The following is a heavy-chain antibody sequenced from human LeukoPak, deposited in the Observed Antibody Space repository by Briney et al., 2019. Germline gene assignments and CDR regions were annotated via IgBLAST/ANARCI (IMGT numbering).Heavy chain of an antibody. CDR1: GFNFRNYW. CDR2: INSDGSST. Sequence: GGSLRLSCAASGFNFRNYWMHWVRHAPGKGLVWVSRINSDGSSTSYADSVKGRFTISRDNAENTLYLQINSLRAEDTAAYYCATDEAATGRLDYWGQGTLVTDSS. CDR3: ATDEAATGRLDY. V-gene: IGHV3-74*01. J-gene: IGHJ4*02. D-gene: IGHD1-1*01.